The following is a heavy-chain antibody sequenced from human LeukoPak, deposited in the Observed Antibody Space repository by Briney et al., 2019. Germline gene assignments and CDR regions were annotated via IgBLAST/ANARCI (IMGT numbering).Heavy chain of an antibody. CDR3: ARSPNGGDDY. J-gene: IGHJ4*02. CDR1: GGSISSYY. V-gene: IGHV4-59*01. CDR2: IYYSGST. D-gene: IGHD2-21*01. Sequence: ASETLSLTCTVSGGSISSYYWSWIRQPPGKGLEWIGYIYYSGSTNYNPSLKSRVTISVDTSKNQFSLKLSSVTAADTAVYYCARSPNGGDDYWGQGTLVTVSS.